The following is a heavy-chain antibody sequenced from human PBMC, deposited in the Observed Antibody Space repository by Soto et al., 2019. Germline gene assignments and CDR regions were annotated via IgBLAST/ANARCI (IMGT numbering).Heavy chain of an antibody. CDR2: ITASNGNT. CDR1: GFTLTGFG. D-gene: IGHD5-18*01. CDR3: ARGYSYGSYWYFDL. Sequence: QLVQSGAEVKNPGASVKVSCKASGFTLTGFGITWVRQAPGQGLEWMGWITASNGNTNYAQDLQGRVTMTTDTSTSTAYMEPWRLRSDDTAVYYCARGYSYGSYWYFDLRVRGTLVTVSS. J-gene: IGHJ2*01. V-gene: IGHV1-18*04.